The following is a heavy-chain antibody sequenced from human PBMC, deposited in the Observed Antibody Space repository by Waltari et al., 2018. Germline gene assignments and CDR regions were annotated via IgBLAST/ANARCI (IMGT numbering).Heavy chain of an antibody. J-gene: IGHJ4*02. D-gene: IGHD1-26*01. Sequence: QVQLVQSGAEVKKPGASVKVSCKPSGYSFPSYAMHWVRQAPGQRLEWMGWIKNANGKTKNTQMFQGRITITTDTSASTAFMQLGSLTFEDTAVYFCARGEQLVTFDYWGQGTLVSVSS. CDR3: ARGEQLVTFDY. CDR1: GYSFPSYA. V-gene: IGHV1-3*04. CDR2: IKNANGKT.